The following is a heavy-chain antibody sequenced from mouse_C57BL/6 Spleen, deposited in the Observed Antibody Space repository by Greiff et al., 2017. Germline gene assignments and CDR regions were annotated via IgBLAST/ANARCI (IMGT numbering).Heavy chain of an antibody. J-gene: IGHJ1*03. CDR2: IHPNSGST. V-gene: IGHV1-64*01. CDR1: GYTFTSYW. Sequence: QVQLQQPGAELVKPGASVKLSCKASGYTFTSYWMHWVKQRPGQGLEWIGMIHPNSGSTNYNEKFKSKATLTVDKSSSTAYMQLSSLTSEDSAVYDCARRDYGSSYEYFDVWGTGTTVTVSS. D-gene: IGHD1-1*01. CDR3: ARRDYGSSYEYFDV.